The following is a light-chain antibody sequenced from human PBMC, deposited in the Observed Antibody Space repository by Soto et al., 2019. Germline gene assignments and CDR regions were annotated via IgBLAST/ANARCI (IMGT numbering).Light chain of an antibody. CDR3: QQYNNWPYT. CDR2: GAS. J-gene: IGKJ2*01. CDR1: QSVSSN. Sequence: EIVMTQSPATLSLSPGERVTLSCRASQSVSSNFAWYQQKPGQAPRLLIYGASTRATVIPARFSGSRSGTDFTLTISSLQYEDFAVYYCQQYNNWPYTFGQGTKLEIK. V-gene: IGKV3-15*01.